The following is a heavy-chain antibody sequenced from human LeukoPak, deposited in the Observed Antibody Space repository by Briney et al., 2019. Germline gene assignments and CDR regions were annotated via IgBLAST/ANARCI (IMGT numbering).Heavy chain of an antibody. Sequence: GASVTVSCTASGGTFSSYAISWVRQAPGQGLEWMGRINPNSGDTNYAQKFQGRVTMTRDTSISTAYMELSRLRSDDTAVYYCARDYCSSTSCLFDYWGQGTLVTVSS. J-gene: IGHJ4*02. CDR1: GGTFSSYA. CDR2: INPNSGDT. D-gene: IGHD2-2*01. V-gene: IGHV1-2*06. CDR3: ARDYCSSTSCLFDY.